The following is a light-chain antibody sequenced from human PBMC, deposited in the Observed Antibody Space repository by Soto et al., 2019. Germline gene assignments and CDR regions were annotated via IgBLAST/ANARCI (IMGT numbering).Light chain of an antibody. J-gene: IGLJ2*01. CDR3: TSHTGIGTRLV. V-gene: IGLV2-14*03. CDR1: SSDIGAYNY. Sequence: QSALTQPASVSGSPGQSITISCTGTSSDIGAYNYVSWYQQHPGEVPKLMIYDVSNRPSGISNRFSGSKSGNTASLTISGLQAEDEADYYCTSHTGIGTRLVFGGGTKLTVL. CDR2: DVS.